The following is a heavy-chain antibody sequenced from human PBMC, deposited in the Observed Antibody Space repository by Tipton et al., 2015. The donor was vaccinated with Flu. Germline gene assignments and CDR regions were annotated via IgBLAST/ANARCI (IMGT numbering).Heavy chain of an antibody. Sequence: LRLSCTVSGGSISSGGYFWSWIRQHPGKGLEWIGYIYYSGSTSYNPSLKSRLTISVDTSKNQFSLKLSSVTAADTAVYYCARDSAAHYGMDVWGQGTTVTVSS. CDR3: ARDSAAHYGMDV. CDR1: GGSISSGGYF. J-gene: IGHJ6*02. CDR2: IYYSGST. V-gene: IGHV4-31*03. D-gene: IGHD6-13*01.